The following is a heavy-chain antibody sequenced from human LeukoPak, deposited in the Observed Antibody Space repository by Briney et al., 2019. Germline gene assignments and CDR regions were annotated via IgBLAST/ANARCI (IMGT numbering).Heavy chain of an antibody. CDR1: GFTFNSYA. J-gene: IGHJ4*02. CDR2: ITDSGIST. Sequence: PGGSLRLSCAASGFTFNSYAMAWVRQAPEKGLEWVSSITDSGISTYYADSVKGRFTISRDNSKNTLYLQMNSLRAEDTAVYYCASLRPVDDYGDYLFDYWGQGTLVTVSS. D-gene: IGHD4-17*01. CDR3: ASLRPVDDYGDYLFDY. V-gene: IGHV3-23*01.